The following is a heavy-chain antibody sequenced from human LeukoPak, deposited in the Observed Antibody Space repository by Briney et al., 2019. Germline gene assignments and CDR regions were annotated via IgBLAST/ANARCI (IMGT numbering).Heavy chain of an antibody. D-gene: IGHD6-13*01. Sequence: ASVKVSCKASGYSLTNYYLHWARQAPGEGLEWMGWINPDSGDTRSAEKFQGRVTMTRDPSVNTAYMELSGLSSDDTAVYCCARDRAAGGSHNWFDPWGQGTLVTVSS. CDR1: GYSLTNYY. V-gene: IGHV1-2*02. J-gene: IGHJ5*02. CDR3: ARDRAAGGSHNWFDP. CDR2: INPDSGDT.